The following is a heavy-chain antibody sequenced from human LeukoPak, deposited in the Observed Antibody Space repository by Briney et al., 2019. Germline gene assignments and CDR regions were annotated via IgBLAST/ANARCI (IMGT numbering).Heavy chain of an antibody. CDR3: GGNSNY. J-gene: IGHJ4*02. CDR1: GFTFSSYA. CDR2: ISYDGNNK. Sequence: GGSLRLSCAASGFTFSSYAMHWVRQAPGKGLEWVAVISYDGNNKYYADSVKGRFTISRDDSKNTLYLQMNSLRAEDTAVYYCGGNSNYWGQGTLVTVSS. D-gene: IGHD4-23*01. V-gene: IGHV3-30-3*01.